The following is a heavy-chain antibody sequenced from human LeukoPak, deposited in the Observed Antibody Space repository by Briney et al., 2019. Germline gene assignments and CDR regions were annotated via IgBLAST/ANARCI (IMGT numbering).Heavy chain of an antibody. V-gene: IGHV4-59*01. CDR2: IYYSGST. D-gene: IGHD3-10*01. J-gene: IGHJ2*01. Sequence: SQTLSLTCTVSGGSISSYYWSWVRQPPGKGREWLGYIYYSGSTNYNPSLKSRVTISVDTSNLQFSLKLSSVTAADTAVYYCARGYGSGSYRWRFDLWGRGTLVTVSS. CDR3: ARGYGSGSYRWRFDL. CDR1: GGSISSYY.